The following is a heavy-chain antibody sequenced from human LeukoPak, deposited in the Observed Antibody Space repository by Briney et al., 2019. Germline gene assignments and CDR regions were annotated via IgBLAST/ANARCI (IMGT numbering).Heavy chain of an antibody. J-gene: IGHJ4*02. CDR3: ARDLVYGSGSCGH. Sequence: PRGSLRLSCAASGFTFSNYWMQWVRQAPGKGLVWVSRINGEGGTSYADSVKGRFTISRDNAKNTVHLQMNSLRAEDTAVYYCARDLVYGSGSCGHWGQGTLVTVSS. D-gene: IGHD3-10*01. V-gene: IGHV3-74*01. CDR2: INGEGGT. CDR1: GFTFSNYW.